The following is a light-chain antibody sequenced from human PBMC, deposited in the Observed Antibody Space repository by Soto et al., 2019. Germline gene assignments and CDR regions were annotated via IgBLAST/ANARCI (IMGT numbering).Light chain of an antibody. CDR2: AAS. J-gene: IGKJ1*01. V-gene: IGKV1-39*01. CDR3: QQDYNFRT. CDR1: RSISDC. Sequence: IQMTQSPPSLSATGGDRVTITCRASRSISDCLNWYKQKPGEAPDLLIYAASTLQSGVPSRFSGSGSGTEFTLTISSLQPDDFATYYCQQDYNFRTFGQGTKVDIK.